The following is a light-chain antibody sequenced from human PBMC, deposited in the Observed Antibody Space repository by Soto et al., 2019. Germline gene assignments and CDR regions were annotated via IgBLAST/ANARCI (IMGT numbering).Light chain of an antibody. Sequence: QSALTQPASVSGSPGQSITISCTGTSSDVGGYNYVSWYQQHPGKAPKLMIYDVSNPPSGVSNRFSGSKSGNTASLTISGLQAEDEADYYCSSYTSSSPLDVFGTGTKVTVL. CDR2: DVS. CDR3: SSYTSSSPLDV. CDR1: SSDVGGYNY. V-gene: IGLV2-14*01. J-gene: IGLJ1*01.